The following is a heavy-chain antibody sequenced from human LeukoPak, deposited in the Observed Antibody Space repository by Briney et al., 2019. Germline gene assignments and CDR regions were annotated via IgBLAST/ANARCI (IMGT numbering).Heavy chain of an antibody. Sequence: GGSLRLSCAASGFTFSSYAMSGVRQAPGKGLEWVSDISGSGGSTYYADSVRGRFTISRDNSKNTLYLQMNSLRAEDTAVYYCAKDRATAVAGSIDYWGQGTLVTVSS. CDR3: AKDRATAVAGSIDY. D-gene: IGHD6-19*01. J-gene: IGHJ4*02. CDR1: GFTFSSYA. CDR2: ISGSGGST. V-gene: IGHV3-23*01.